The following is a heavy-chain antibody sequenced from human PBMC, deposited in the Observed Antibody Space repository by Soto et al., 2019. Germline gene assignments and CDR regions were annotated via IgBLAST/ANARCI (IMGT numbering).Heavy chain of an antibody. CDR3: AHRRTYGSGSYSFGY. V-gene: IGHV2-5*02. CDR2: IYWDDDK. Sequence: GSGPTLVNPTQTLTLTCTFSGFSLSTSGVGVAWIRQPPGKALEWLALIYWDDDKRYSPSLKSRLTITKDTSRNQVVLTMTNMDPVDTATYYCAHRRTYGSGSYSFGYWGQGTLVTVSS. CDR1: GFSLSTSGVG. D-gene: IGHD3-10*01. J-gene: IGHJ4*02.